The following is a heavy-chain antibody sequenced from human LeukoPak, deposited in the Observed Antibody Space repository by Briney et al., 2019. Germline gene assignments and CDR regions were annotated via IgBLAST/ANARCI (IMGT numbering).Heavy chain of an antibody. CDR2: INPNSGGT. CDR1: GYTFTGYY. D-gene: IGHD6-19*01. Sequence: GASVKVSCKASGYTFTGYYMHWVRQAPGQGLEWMGWINPNSGGTNYAQKFQGRVTMTRDTSISTAYMELSRLRSDDTAVYYCARDPETYRSGWAFDYWGRGTLVTVSS. J-gene: IGHJ4*02. CDR3: ARDPETYRSGWAFDY. V-gene: IGHV1-2*02.